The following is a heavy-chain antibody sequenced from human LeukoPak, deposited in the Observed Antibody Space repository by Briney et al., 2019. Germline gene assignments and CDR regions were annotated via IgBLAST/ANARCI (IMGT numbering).Heavy chain of an antibody. J-gene: IGHJ4*02. Sequence: GGSLRLSCAASGFTFSSYEMNWVRQAPGKGLEWVSYISSSGSTIYYADSVKGRFTISRDNAKNSLYLQMNSLRAEDPAVYYCARGPFASGSYSLYGYGSVFDYWGQGTLVTVSS. CDR1: GFTFSSYE. D-gene: IGHD3-10*01. V-gene: IGHV3-48*03. CDR2: ISSSGSTI. CDR3: ARGPFASGSYSLYGYGSVFDY.